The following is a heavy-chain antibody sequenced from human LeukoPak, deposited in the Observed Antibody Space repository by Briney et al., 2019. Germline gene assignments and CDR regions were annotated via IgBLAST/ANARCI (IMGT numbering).Heavy chain of an antibody. CDR3: ARDWRWLQYPYFDY. Sequence: GGSLRLSCAASGFTFSSYWMSWVRQAPGKGLEWVANIKQDGSEKYYVDSVKGRFTISTDNAKNSLYLQMNSLRAEETAVYYCARDWRWLQYPYFDYWGQGTLVTVSS. D-gene: IGHD5-24*01. CDR1: GFTFSSYW. CDR2: IKQDGSEK. J-gene: IGHJ4*02. V-gene: IGHV3-7*01.